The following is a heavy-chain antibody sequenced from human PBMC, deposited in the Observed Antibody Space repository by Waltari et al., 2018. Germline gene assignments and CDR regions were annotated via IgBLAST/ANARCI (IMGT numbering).Heavy chain of an antibody. CDR3: ARDGASDYDYVWGSPWGAFDI. J-gene: IGHJ3*02. CDR1: GYTFTSYA. CDR2: INAGNGNT. D-gene: IGHD3-16*01. Sequence: QVQLVQSGAEVKKPGASVKVSCKASGYTFTSYAMHWVRQAPGQRLEWMGWINAGNGNTKYSQEFQGRVTITRDTSASTAYMELSSLRSEDMAVYYCARDGASDYDYVWGSPWGAFDIWGQGTMVTVSS. V-gene: IGHV1-3*03.